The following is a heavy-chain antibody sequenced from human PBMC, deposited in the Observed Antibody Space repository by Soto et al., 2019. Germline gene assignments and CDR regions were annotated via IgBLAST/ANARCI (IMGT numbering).Heavy chain of an antibody. J-gene: IGHJ6*02. CDR3: ARRQISPPTRGAASARGGMDV. D-gene: IGHD6-13*01. Sequence: PGGSLRLSCAASGFTFKNYGMHWVRQAPGKGLEWVAVIWNDGNGYYYANSVKGRFTISRDNSKNTLYLQMSSLRVEDTAVYYCARRQISPPTRGAASARGGMDVWGQGTTVTVSS. V-gene: IGHV3-33*01. CDR1: GFTFKNYG. CDR2: IWNDGNGY.